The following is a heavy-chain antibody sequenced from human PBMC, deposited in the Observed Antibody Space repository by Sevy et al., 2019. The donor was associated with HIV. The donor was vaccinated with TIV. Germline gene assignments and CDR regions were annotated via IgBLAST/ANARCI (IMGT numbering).Heavy chain of an antibody. CDR3: ATTMDYYDSSGYPFDY. Sequence: ASVKVSCKVSGYTLTQFSMHWVRQAPGKGLEWMTTFDPEDGDPEDGKTIYAQKFLGRVTMTEDTSTDTAYMELSSLRSDDTAVYYCATTMDYYDSSGYPFDYWGQGTLVTVSS. J-gene: IGHJ4*02. CDR1: GYTLTQFS. V-gene: IGHV1-24*01. CDR2: GDPEDGKT. D-gene: IGHD3-22*01.